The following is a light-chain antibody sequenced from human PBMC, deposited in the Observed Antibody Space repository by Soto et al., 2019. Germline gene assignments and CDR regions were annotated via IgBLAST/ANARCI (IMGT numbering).Light chain of an antibody. Sequence: EIVLTQSPGPLSLSPGERATLSCRASQSVSSYLAWYQQKPGQAPRLLIYDASNRATGIPDRFSGGGSGTDFTLTISRLEPEDFAVYYCQQFSSYPLTFGGGTKVDIK. J-gene: IGKJ4*01. CDR3: QQFSSYPLT. V-gene: IGKV3-20*01. CDR1: QSVSSY. CDR2: DAS.